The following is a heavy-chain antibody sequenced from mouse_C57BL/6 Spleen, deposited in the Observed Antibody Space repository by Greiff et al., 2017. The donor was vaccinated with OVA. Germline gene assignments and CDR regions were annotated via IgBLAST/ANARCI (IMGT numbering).Heavy chain of an antibody. Sequence: QVQLQQPGAELVMPGASVKLSCKASGYTFTSYWMHWVKQRPGQGLEWIGEIDPSDSYTNYNQKFKGKSTLTVDKSSSTAYMQLSSLTSEDSAVYYCARTGGGNLEVDYWGQGTTLTVSS. CDR3: ARTGGGNLEVDY. J-gene: IGHJ2*01. CDR2: IDPSDSYT. CDR1: GYTFTSYW. D-gene: IGHD2-1*01. V-gene: IGHV1-69*01.